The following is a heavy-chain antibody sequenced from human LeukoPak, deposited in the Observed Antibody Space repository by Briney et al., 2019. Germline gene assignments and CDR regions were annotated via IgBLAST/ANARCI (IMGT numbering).Heavy chain of an antibody. J-gene: IGHJ4*02. CDR1: GGTFSSYA. Sequence: SVKVSCKASGGTFSSYAISWVRQAPGLGLEWMGRIIPILGIANYAQKFQGRVTITADKSTSTAYMELSSLRSEDTAVYYCARFYYGGNSYFDYWGQGTLVTVSS. CDR3: ARFYYGGNSYFDY. D-gene: IGHD4-23*01. V-gene: IGHV1-69*04. CDR2: IIPILGIA.